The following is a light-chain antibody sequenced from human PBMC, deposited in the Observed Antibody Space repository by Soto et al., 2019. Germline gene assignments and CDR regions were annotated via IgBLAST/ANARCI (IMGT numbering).Light chain of an antibody. V-gene: IGKV3-11*01. CDR2: DAS. J-gene: IGKJ4*01. CDR1: QSVSSY. Sequence: ESFYTHSPATLSLSPGERATLSCRASQSVSSYLAWYQQKPGQAPRLLIYDASNRATGIPARFSGSGSGTDFTLTISSLEPEDFAVYYCQHRSNWPLTFGGGTKVDIK. CDR3: QHRSNWPLT.